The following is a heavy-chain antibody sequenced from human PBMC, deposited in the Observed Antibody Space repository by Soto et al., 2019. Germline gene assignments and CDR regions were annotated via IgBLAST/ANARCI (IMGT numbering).Heavy chain of an antibody. Sequence: PWGALLVSCASSVLTVSINYMCWVRQAPGKGLEWVSLLYLDGETRHYGDSAKGRFTISIDNSKNTLYLQMTSLRAEDTSVYYCARDMGVTGYYHYFDNWGLGTMVTVSS. D-gene: IGHD3-9*01. CDR1: VLTVSINY. V-gene: IGHV3-53*01. J-gene: IGHJ4*02. CDR3: ARDMGVTGYYHYFDN. CDR2: LYLDGET.